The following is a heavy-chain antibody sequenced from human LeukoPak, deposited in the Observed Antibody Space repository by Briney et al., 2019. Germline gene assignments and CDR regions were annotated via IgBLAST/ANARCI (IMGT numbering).Heavy chain of an antibody. D-gene: IGHD2-15*01. CDR1: GGSFSGYY. CDR3: ARLVVAATGYYYGMDV. CDR2: IKHSGST. J-gene: IGHJ6*02. V-gene: IGHV4-34*01. Sequence: SETLSLTCAVYGGSFSGYYWSWIRQPPGKGLEWIGEIKHSGSTNYNPSLKSRVTISVDTSKNQFSLKLSSVTAADTAVYYCARLVVAATGYYYGMDVWGQGTTVTVSS.